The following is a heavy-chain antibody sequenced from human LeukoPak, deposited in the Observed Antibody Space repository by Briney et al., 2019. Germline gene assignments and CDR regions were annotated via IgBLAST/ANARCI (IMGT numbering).Heavy chain of an antibody. Sequence: PGGSLRLSCAASGFTFSSYAMSWVRQAPGKGLEWVSAISGSGGSTYYADSVKGRFTISRDNSKNTLYLQMNSLRAEDTAVYYCAKSRGAVAARPYYFDYWGQGTLVTVSS. J-gene: IGHJ4*02. CDR2: ISGSGGST. CDR3: AKSRGAVAARPYYFDY. CDR1: GFTFSSYA. V-gene: IGHV3-23*01. D-gene: IGHD6-6*01.